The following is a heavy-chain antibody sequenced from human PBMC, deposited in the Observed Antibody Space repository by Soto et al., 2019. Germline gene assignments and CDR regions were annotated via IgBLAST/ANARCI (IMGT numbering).Heavy chain of an antibody. CDR2: IYYSGST. Sequence: QVQLQESGPGLVKPSQTLSLTCTVSGGSISSGGYYWSWIRQHPGKGLEWIGYIYYSGSTYYNPSLKSRVTISVDTSKNQFSLKLSSVTAADTAVYYCARDSSVTGTTFVYGMDVWGQGTTVTVSS. V-gene: IGHV4-31*03. CDR1: GGSISSGGYY. J-gene: IGHJ6*02. D-gene: IGHD1-7*01. CDR3: ARDSSVTGTTFVYGMDV.